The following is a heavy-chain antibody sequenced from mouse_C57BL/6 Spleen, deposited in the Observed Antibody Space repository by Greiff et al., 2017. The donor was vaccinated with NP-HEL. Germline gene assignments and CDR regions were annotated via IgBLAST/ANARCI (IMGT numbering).Heavy chain of an antibody. V-gene: IGHV1-47*01. Sequence: VQLQESGAELVKPGASVKMSCKASGYTFTTYPIEWMKQNHGKSLEWIGNFHPYNDDTKYNEKFKGKATLTVEKSSSTVYLELSRLTSDDSAVYYCARNYYGYDGAFAYWGQGTLVTVSA. CDR2: FHPYNDDT. CDR3: ARNYYGYDGAFAY. CDR1: GYTFTTYP. D-gene: IGHD2-2*01. J-gene: IGHJ3*01.